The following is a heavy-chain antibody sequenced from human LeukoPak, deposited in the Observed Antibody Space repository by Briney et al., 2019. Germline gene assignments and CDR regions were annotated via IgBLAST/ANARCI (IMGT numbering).Heavy chain of an antibody. J-gene: IGHJ4*02. Sequence: GESLKISCQGSGYSFTSYWIGWVRQMPGKGLEWMGIIYPGDSDTRYSPSFQGQVTISADKSISTAYLQWSSLKASDTAMYYCARLDANISGYYDYFDYWGQGTLVTVSS. D-gene: IGHD3-22*01. CDR3: ARLDANISGYYDYFDY. V-gene: IGHV5-51*01. CDR2: IYPGDSDT. CDR1: GYSFTSYW.